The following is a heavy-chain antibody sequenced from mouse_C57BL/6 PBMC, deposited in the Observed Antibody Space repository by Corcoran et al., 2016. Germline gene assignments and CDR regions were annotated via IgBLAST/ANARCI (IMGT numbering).Heavy chain of an antibody. Sequence: QVQLKQSGAELVRPGASVKLSCKASGYTFTDYYINWVKQRPGQGPEWIARIYPGSGNTYYNEKFKGKATLTAEKSSSTAYMQLSSLTSEDSAVYFCARNTMITTYYFDYWGQGTTLTVSS. V-gene: IGHV1-76*01. J-gene: IGHJ2*01. CDR3: ARNTMITTYYFDY. CDR1: GYTFTDYY. CDR2: IYPGSGNT. D-gene: IGHD2-4*01.